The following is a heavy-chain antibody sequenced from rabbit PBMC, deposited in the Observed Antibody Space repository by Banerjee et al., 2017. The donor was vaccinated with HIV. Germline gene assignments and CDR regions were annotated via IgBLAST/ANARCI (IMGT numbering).Heavy chain of an antibody. CDR2: INTSSGNT. V-gene: IGHV1S45*01. D-gene: IGHD4-1*01. Sequence: QEHLVESGGGLVQPEGSLTLTCTASGFSFSNKYVMCWVRQAPGKGLEWIACINTSSGNTVYANWAKGRFISSKTSSTTVTLQMTSLTAADTATYFCVRDGGWGRLDLWGPGTLVPVS. J-gene: IGHJ3*01. CDR3: VRDGGWGRLDL. CDR1: GFSFSNKYV.